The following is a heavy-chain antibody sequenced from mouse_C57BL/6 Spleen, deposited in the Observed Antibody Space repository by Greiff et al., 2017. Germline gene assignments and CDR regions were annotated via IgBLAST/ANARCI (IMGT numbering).Heavy chain of an antibody. V-gene: IGHV1-69*01. J-gene: IGHJ4*01. CDR2: IDPSDSYT. CDR1: GYTFTSYW. D-gene: IGHD2-2*01. CDR3: ASGYLYYAMDY. Sequence: VKLQQPGAELVMPGASVKLSCKASGYTFTSYWMHWVKQRPGQGLEWIGEIDPSDSYTNYNQKFKGKSTLTVDKSSSTAYMQLSSLTSEDSAVYYCASGYLYYAMDYWGQGTSVTVSS.